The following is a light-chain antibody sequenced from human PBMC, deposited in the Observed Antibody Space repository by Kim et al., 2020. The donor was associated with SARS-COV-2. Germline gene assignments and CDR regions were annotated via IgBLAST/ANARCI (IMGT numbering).Light chain of an antibody. CDR1: SSDVGYYNY. J-gene: IGLJ3*02. CDR2: HVS. V-gene: IGLV2-14*03. CDR3: SSYTSSSTWV. Sequence: QSALTQPASVSGSPGQSITISCTGTSSDVGYYNYVSWYQQHPGKAPKLMIYHVSQRPSGVSNRFSGSKSANTASLTISGLQAEDEADYYCSSYTSSSTWVFGGGTQLTVL.